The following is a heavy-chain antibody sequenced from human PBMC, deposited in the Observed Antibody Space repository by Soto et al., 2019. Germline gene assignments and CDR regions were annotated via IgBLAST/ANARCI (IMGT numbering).Heavy chain of an antibody. D-gene: IGHD2-15*01. CDR2: IIPLFGTA. CDR3: ARDCSGGSCPPADY. CDR1: GGTFSSYA. V-gene: IGHV1-69*01. J-gene: IGHJ4*02. Sequence: QVQLVQSGDEVKKPGSSVKVSCKASGGTFSSYAINWVRQAPGQGLEWLGGIIPLFGTANYAQKFQGRVTITADESTRTAYMELSSLRSEDTAVYYCARDCSGGSCPPADYWGQGTLVTVSS.